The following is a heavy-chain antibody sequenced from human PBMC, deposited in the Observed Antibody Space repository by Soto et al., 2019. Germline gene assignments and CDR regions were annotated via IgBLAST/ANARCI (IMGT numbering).Heavy chain of an antibody. CDR1: GFTFSSYG. CDR2: ISYDGSNK. CDR3: AKVIPRYSSGWPDYYYYGMDV. Sequence: PGGSLRLSCAASGFTFSSYGMHWVRQAPGKGLEWVAVISYDGSNKYYADSVKGRFTISRDNSKNTLYLQMNSLRAEDTAVYYCAKVIPRYSSGWPDYYYYGMDVWGQGTTVTVSS. J-gene: IGHJ6*02. V-gene: IGHV3-30*18. D-gene: IGHD6-19*01.